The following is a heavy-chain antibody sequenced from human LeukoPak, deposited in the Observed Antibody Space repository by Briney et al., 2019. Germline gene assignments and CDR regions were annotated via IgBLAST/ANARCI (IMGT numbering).Heavy chain of an antibody. CDR3: AKASAMIVVVSKHFDY. Sequence: GGSLRLSCAASGFTFSAYNMNWVRRTPGKGLEWVSSITTSSSYMFYADSVRGRFTISRDNAENSLYLQMDSLRAEDTAVYYCAKASAMIVVVSKHFDYWGQGTLVTVSS. D-gene: IGHD3-22*01. V-gene: IGHV3-21*04. J-gene: IGHJ4*02. CDR1: GFTFSAYN. CDR2: ITTSSSYM.